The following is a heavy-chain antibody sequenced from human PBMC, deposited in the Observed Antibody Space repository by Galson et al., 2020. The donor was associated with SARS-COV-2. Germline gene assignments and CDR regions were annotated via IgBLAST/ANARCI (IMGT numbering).Heavy chain of an antibody. CDR3: ATFFIVGAAGGY. D-gene: IGHD1-26*01. CDR1: GFTFSSYS. CDR2: ISSSSTI. J-gene: IGHJ4*02. V-gene: IGHV3-48*02. Sequence: GGSLRLSCAASGFTFSSYSMNWVRQAPGKGLEWVSYISSSSTIYYADSVKGRFTISRDNAKNSLYLQMNSLRDEDTAVYYCATFFIVGAAGGYWGQGTLVTVSS.